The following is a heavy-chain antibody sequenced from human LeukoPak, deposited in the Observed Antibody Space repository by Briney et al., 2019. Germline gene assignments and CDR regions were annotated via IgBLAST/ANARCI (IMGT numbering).Heavy chain of an antibody. CDR2: ISGYDGNT. V-gene: IGHV1-18*01. J-gene: IGHJ3*02. Sequence: ASVKVSCKASGYTFTNYGVNWVRQAPGQGLEYMGWISGYDGNTNYAQKVQGRVTMTADISTSTAYMELRSLRSDDTAVYYCAGGSGRDGYSYAFDIWGQGTMVTVSS. D-gene: IGHD5-24*01. CDR1: GYTFTNYG. CDR3: AGGSGRDGYSYAFDI.